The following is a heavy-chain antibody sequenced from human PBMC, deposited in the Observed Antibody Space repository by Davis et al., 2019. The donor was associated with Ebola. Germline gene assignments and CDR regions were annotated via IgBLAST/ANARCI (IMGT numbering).Heavy chain of an antibody. CDR2: INPNSGGT. J-gene: IGHJ4*02. D-gene: IGHD5-18*01. CDR3: ARVRGGYSYGGDYFDY. CDR1: GYTFTGYY. Sequence: ASVKVSCKASGYTFTGYYMHWVRQAPGQGLEWMGRINPNSGGTNYAQKFQGRVTMTRDTSISTAYMELSRLRSDDTAVYYCARVRGGYSYGGDYFDYWGQGTLVTVSS. V-gene: IGHV1-2*06.